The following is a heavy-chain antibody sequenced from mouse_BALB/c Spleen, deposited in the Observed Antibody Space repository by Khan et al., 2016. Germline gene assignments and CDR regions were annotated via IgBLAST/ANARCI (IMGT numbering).Heavy chain of an antibody. CDR1: GFSIQDTY. CDR3: ARMYYGDY. CDR2: IDPPNDNT. Sequence: VQLQQSGAELVKPGASVKLSCTASGFSIQDTYIHWVRQRPKQGLDWIGRIDPPNDNTKYDPKFQGKATITADTSSNTAYLQLSSLTYEDTAVYYCARMYYGDYWGQGTTLTVSS. J-gene: IGHJ2*01. D-gene: IGHD1-1*01. V-gene: IGHV14-3*02.